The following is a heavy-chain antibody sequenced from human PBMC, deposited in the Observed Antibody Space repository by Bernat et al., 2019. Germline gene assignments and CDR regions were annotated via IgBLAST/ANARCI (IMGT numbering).Heavy chain of an antibody. V-gene: IGHV3-23*04. Sequence: EVQLVESGGGLVQPGGSLRLSCAASGFTFNSYAMNWVRQAPGKGLEWVSTISGSGGSTYYADSVNGRLTISRDISKNTLYLQMNSLRAEDTAVYYCAKGRPRVSGYDTEYYFDYWGQGTLVTVSS. CDR1: GFTFNSYA. CDR3: AKGRPRVSGYDTEYYFDY. CDR2: ISGSGGST. J-gene: IGHJ4*02. D-gene: IGHD5-12*01.